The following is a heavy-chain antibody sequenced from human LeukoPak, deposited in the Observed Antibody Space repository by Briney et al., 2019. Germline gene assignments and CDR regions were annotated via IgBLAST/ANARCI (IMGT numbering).Heavy chain of an antibody. J-gene: IGHJ4*02. Sequence: PGGSLRLSCAASGFTFSSYAMSWVRQAPGKGLESCSAIRVSGGSTYYADSVKGRFTITRDNSKNSLYLQMNSLRAEDTAVYYCARAGRYFDLVGFGYWGQGTLVTVSS. CDR3: ARAGRYFDLVGFGY. V-gene: IGHV3-23*01. D-gene: IGHD3-9*01. CDR1: GFTFSSYA. CDR2: IRVSGGST.